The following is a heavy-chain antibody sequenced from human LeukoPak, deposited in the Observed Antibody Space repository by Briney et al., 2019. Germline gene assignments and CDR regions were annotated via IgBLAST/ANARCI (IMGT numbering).Heavy chain of an antibody. CDR1: GFSFSNYA. V-gene: IGHV3-23*01. CDR3: AKGTMSQHRGAFDI. Sequence: HPGGSLRLSCAASGFSFSNYAMSWVRQAPGKGLEWVSAISGGGGTTYYTDSVKGRFTISRDNSKNTLYLQMNSLRAEDTAVYYCAKGTMSQHRGAFDIWGQGTMVIVSS. D-gene: IGHD3-22*01. CDR2: ISGGGGTT. J-gene: IGHJ3*02.